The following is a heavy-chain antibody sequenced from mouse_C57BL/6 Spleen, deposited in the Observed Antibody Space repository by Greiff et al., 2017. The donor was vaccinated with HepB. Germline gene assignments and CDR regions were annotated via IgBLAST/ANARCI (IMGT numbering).Heavy chain of an antibody. Sequence: QVQLQQSGAELVRPGASVKLSCKASGYTFTDYYINWVKQRPGQGLEWIARIYPGSGNTYYNEKFKGKATLTAEKSSSTAYMQLSSLTSEDSAVYFCARGFLAYWGQGTLVTVSA. J-gene: IGHJ3*01. CDR3: ARGFLAY. CDR2: IYPGSGNT. V-gene: IGHV1-76*01. CDR1: GYTFTDYY.